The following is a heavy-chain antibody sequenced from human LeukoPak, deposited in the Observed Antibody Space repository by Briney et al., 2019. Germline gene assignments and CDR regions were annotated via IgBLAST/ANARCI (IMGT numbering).Heavy chain of an antibody. CDR2: TYYRSKWCN. CDR3: ARGRQWLNWFDP. CDR1: GDSMTSNTAA. J-gene: IGHJ5*02. Sequence: SQTLSLTCAISGDSMTSNTAAWNWIRQSPSRGLEWLGRTYYRSKWCNDYALSVKSRISINPDSSKNQFSLQLSSVTPEDTAVYYCARGRQWLNWFDPWGQGTLVTVSS. V-gene: IGHV6-1*01. D-gene: IGHD5-24*01.